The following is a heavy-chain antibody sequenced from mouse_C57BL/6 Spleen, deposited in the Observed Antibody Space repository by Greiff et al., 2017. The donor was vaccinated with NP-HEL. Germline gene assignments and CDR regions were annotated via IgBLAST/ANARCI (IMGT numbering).Heavy chain of an antibody. CDR3: ARSGGATRYFDV. V-gene: IGHV1-54*01. CDR2: INPGSGGT. D-gene: IGHD1-1*01. CDR1: GYAFTNYL. J-gene: IGHJ1*03. Sequence: QVQLQQSGAELVRPGTSVKVPCKASGYAFTNYLIEWVKQRPGQGLEWIGVINPGSGGTNYNEKFKGKATLTADKSSSTAYMQLSSLTSEDSAVYFCARSGGATRYFDVWGTGTTVTVSS.